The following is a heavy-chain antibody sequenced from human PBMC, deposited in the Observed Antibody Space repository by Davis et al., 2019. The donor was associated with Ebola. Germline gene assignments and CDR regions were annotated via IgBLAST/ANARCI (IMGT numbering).Heavy chain of an antibody. J-gene: IGHJ5*02. Sequence: ASVKVSCKASGYTFTGYCMHWVRQAPGQGLEWMGWINPNSGGTNYAQKFQGWVTMTRDTSISTAYMELSRLRSDDTAVYYCAILWGDPPYFDPWGQGTLVTVSS. CDR1: GYTFTGYC. CDR3: AILWGDPPYFDP. CDR2: INPNSGGT. D-gene: IGHD3-10*01. V-gene: IGHV1-2*04.